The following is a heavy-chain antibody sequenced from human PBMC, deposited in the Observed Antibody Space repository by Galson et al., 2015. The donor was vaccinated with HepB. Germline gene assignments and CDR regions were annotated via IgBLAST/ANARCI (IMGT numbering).Heavy chain of an antibody. V-gene: IGHV3-33*01. CDR2: IWYDGSNK. CDR3: ARGLIDDFWSGYYTRLYYYYYYGMDV. CDR1: GFTFSSYG. Sequence: SLRLSCAASGFTFSSYGMHWVRHAPGKGLEWVAVIWYDGSNKYYADSVKGRFTISRDNSKNTLYLQMNSLRAEDTAVYYCARGLIDDFWSGYYTRLYYYYYYGMDVWGQGTTVTVSS. J-gene: IGHJ6*02. D-gene: IGHD3-3*01.